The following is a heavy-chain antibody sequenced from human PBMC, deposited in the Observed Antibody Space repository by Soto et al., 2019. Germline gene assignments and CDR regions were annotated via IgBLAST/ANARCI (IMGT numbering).Heavy chain of an antibody. Sequence: QGQLQESGQGLFKPSETLSLTCTVSGGSISSYYWSWIRQPPGKGLEWIGYIYYSGSTNHNPTLKYRVTISVDTSKNQFSLKPSSVTAADTAVYYCARHLYYDFWSGYGPFDSWGQVPLVTVSS. CDR3: ARHLYYDFWSGYGPFDS. D-gene: IGHD3-3*01. V-gene: IGHV4-59*08. CDR2: IYYSGST. CDR1: GGSISSYY. J-gene: IGHJ4*02.